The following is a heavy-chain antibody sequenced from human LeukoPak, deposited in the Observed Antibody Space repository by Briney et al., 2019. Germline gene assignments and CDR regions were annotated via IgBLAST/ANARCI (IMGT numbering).Heavy chain of an antibody. D-gene: IGHD3-9*01. CDR1: GFTFSSYW. CDR2: INTDGSTT. Sequence: PGVSLRLSCAASGFTFSSYWMHWVRQVPGRGLVWVSRINTDGSTTSYADSVKGRFTILRDNAQNTLYLQMNSLRVEDTGVYYCTMDLTGPFDDWGQGTLVTVSS. CDR3: TMDLTGPFDD. J-gene: IGHJ4*02. V-gene: IGHV3-74*01.